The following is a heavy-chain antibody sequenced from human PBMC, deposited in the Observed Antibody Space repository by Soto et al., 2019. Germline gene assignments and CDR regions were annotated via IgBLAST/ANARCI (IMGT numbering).Heavy chain of an antibody. Sequence: QVQLQESGPGLVKPSETLSLTCTVSGGSISSYYWSWIRQPPGKGLEWIGYIYYSGSTNYNPSLKSRVTISVDTSKNQFSLKLGSVTAADTAVYYCARSYRRYCSGGSCYSYYYYYMDVWGKGTTVTVSS. CDR2: IYYSGST. D-gene: IGHD2-15*01. J-gene: IGHJ6*03. V-gene: IGHV4-59*01. CDR3: ARSYRRYCSGGSCYSYYYYYMDV. CDR1: GGSISSYY.